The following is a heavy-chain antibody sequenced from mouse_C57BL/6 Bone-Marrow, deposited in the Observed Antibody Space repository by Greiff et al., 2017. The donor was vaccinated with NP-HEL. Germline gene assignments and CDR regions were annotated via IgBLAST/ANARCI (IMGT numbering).Heavy chain of an antibody. J-gene: IGHJ1*03. CDR3: ARQRNGYYDWYFDV. CDR1: GFSLTSYG. D-gene: IGHD2-3*01. CDR2: IWSDGST. V-gene: IGHV2-6-1*01. Sequence: QVQLKQSGPGLVAPSQSLSITCTVSGFSLTSYGVHWVRQPPGKGLEWLVVIWSDGSTTYNSDLKSRLSISKDNSKSQVLLKMNSLQTDDTAMYYCARQRNGYYDWYFDVWGTGTTVTVSS.